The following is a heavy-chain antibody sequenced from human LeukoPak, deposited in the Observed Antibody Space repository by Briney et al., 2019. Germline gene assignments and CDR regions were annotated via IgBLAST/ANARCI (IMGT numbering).Heavy chain of an antibody. V-gene: IGHV3-48*03. CDR3: ARGGYRFGPLDY. D-gene: IGHD5-18*01. Sequence: GGSLRLSCAASGFTFSSYEMNWVRQAPGKGLEWGSYISSSGSTIYYADSVKGRFTISRDNARNSLSLRMNSLRAEDTAVYYCARGGYRFGPLDYWGQGTLVTVSS. CDR2: ISSSGSTI. J-gene: IGHJ4*02. CDR1: GFTFSSYE.